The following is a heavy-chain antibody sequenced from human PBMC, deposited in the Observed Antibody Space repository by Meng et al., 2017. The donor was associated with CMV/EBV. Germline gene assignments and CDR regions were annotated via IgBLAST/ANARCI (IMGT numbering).Heavy chain of an antibody. CDR1: GFTLSRYG. V-gene: IGHV3-30*02. D-gene: IGHD3-3*01. J-gene: IGHJ6*02. CDR3: AKEPDTYYDFWSGYYYYYYGMDV. Sequence: GESLKISCAASGFTLSRYGMHWVRQAPGKGLEWVAFIRYDGSNKYYADSVKGRFTISRDNSKNTLYLQMNSLRAEDTAVYYCAKEPDTYYDFWSGYYYYYYGMDVWGQGTTVTVSS. CDR2: IRYDGSNK.